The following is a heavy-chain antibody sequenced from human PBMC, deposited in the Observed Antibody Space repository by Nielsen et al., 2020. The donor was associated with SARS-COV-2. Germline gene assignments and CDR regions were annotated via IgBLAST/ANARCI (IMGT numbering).Heavy chain of an antibody. Sequence: SETLSLTCSVSGVSIKNNYWTWIRQPPGKGLEWIGYIYYSGSTYYNPSLKSRVTISVDTSKNQFSLKLSSVTAADTAVYYCARRPGHYFDSGGYFYSYYFDYWGQGILVTVSS. CDR2: IYYSGST. J-gene: IGHJ4*02. V-gene: IGHV4-59*12. D-gene: IGHD3-22*01. CDR1: GVSIKNNY. CDR3: ARRPGHYFDSGGYFYSYYFDY.